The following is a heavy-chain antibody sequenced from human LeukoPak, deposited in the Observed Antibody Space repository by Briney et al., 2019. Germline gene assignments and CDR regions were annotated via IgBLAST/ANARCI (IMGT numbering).Heavy chain of an antibody. CDR2: IYYSGST. V-gene: IGHV4-39*01. CDR3: ARHCTNGVCYYFDY. CDR1: GGSISSSSYY. D-gene: IGHD2-8*01. Sequence: PSETLSLTCTVSGGSISSSSYYWGWIRQPPGKGLEWIGSIYYSGSTYYNPSLKSRVTISVDTSKNQFSLKLSSVTAADTAVYYCARHCTNGVCYYFDYWGQGTLVTVSS. J-gene: IGHJ4*02.